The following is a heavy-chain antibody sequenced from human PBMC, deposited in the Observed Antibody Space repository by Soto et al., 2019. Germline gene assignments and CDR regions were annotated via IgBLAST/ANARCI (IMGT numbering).Heavy chain of an antibody. J-gene: IGHJ4*02. CDR3: THIDPEIVTVGGHGGFDS. D-gene: IGHD5-12*01. CDR1: GFSLTSGVG. Sequence: QITLKESGPTLVRPPQTLTLTCTFSGFSLTSGVGVGWIRQPPGKALEWLALIYWDDDKRYSPSLKNRLTITKDPSNNRVVLTMPNVGPVDTATYFCTHIDPEIVTVGGHGGFDSWGQGTLVTVSS. CDR2: IYWDDDK. V-gene: IGHV2-5*02.